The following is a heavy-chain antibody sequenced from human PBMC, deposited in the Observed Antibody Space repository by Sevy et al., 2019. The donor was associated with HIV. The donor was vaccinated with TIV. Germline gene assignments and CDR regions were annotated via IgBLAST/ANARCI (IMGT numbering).Heavy chain of an antibody. CDR1: GGSISSGDYY. CDR2: IYYSGTT. V-gene: IGHV4-30-4*01. J-gene: IGHJ3*02. Sequence: SETLSLTCTVSGGSISSGDYYWSWIRQPPGKGLERIGYIYYSGTTHYNPSLKSRVTIPVDTSKNQFSLKKGSVTAADTAVYYCAREVSERGCAFDISGQGTMVTVSS. D-gene: IGHD3-10*01. CDR3: AREVSERGCAFDI.